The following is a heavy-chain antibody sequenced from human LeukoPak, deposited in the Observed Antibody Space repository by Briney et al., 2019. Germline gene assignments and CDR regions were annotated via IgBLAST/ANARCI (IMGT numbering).Heavy chain of an antibody. CDR1: GYTFTSYG. V-gene: IGHV1-18*01. D-gene: IGHD6-13*01. CDR2: ISTYNGDT. J-gene: IGHJ4*02. Sequence: ASVKVSCKASGYTFTSYGISWVRQAPGQGLEWMGWISTYNGDTNYAQKLQGRVTMTTDTSTNTAYMELRSLRSDDTAVYYCATWDRIANRYWGQGTLVTVSS. CDR3: ATWDRIANRY.